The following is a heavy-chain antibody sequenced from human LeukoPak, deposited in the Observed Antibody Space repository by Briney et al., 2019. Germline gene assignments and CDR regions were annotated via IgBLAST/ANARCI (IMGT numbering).Heavy chain of an antibody. CDR3: AKVGRWLQLGYFDY. V-gene: IGHV3-23*01. J-gene: IGHJ4*02. CDR1: GFTFSSYA. D-gene: IGHD5-12*01. Sequence: GGSLRLSCAASGFTFSSYAMSWVRQAPVKGLEWVSAISGSGGSTYYADSVKGRFTISRDNSKNTLYLQMNSLRAEDTAVYYCAKVGRWLQLGYFDYWGQGTLVTVSS. CDR2: ISGSGGST.